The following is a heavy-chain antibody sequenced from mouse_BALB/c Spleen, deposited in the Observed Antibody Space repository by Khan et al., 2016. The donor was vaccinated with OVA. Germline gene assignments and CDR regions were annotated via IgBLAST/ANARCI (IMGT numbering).Heavy chain of an antibody. Sequence: QVQLKESGPELVRPGASVKLSCKASGYIFTSYWIHWVRQRSGQGLEWIARINTETGSTYYTEEFKGQVTLTADTSSSTAYLQLNSLKSEDSAAYYCARGDEENYAMNYWGKGTSVTVSS. D-gene: IGHD3-3*01. CDR3: ARGDEENYAMNY. CDR2: INTETGST. V-gene: IGHV1-56*01. CDR1: GYIFTSYW. J-gene: IGHJ4*01.